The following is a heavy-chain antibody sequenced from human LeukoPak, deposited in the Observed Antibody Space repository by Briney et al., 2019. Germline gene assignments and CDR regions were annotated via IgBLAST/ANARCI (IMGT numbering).Heavy chain of an antibody. CDR3: ARSYYYDSSGYPAAFDI. V-gene: IGHV4-38-2*02. CDR1: GYSISSHYY. CDR2: IYHSGST. D-gene: IGHD3-22*01. Sequence: SETLSLTCTVSGYSISSHYYWGWIRQPPGKGLEWIGSIYHSGSTYYNPSLKSRVTISVDTSKNQFSLKLSSVTAADTAVYYCARSYYYDSSGYPAAFDIWGQGTMVTVSS. J-gene: IGHJ3*02.